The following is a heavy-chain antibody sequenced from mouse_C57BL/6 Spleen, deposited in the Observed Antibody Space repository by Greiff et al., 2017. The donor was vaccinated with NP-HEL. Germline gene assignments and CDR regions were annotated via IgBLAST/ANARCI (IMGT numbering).Heavy chain of an antibody. CDR3: ARYSRLGLFDY. V-gene: IGHV7-3*01. CDR1: GFTFTDYY. J-gene: IGHJ2*01. Sequence: EVQRVESGGGLVQPGGSLSLSCAASGFTFTDYYMSWVRQPPGKALEWLGFIRNKANGYTTEYSASVKGRFTISRDNSQSILYLQMNALRAEDSATYYCARYSRLGLFDYWGQGTTLTVSS. CDR2: IRNKANGYTT. D-gene: IGHD3-1*01.